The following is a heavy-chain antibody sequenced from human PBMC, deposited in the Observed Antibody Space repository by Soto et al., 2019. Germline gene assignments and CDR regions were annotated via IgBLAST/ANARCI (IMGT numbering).Heavy chain of an antibody. CDR3: ARDTTGPRYYYGMDV. J-gene: IGHJ6*02. Sequence: QVQLQESGPGLVKPSETLSLTCTVSGGSVSSGSYYWSWIRQPPGKGLEWIGYIYYSGSTNYNPSLKSRVTISVDTSKNQFSRKLSSVTAADTAVYYCARDTTGPRYYYGMDVWGQGTTVTVSS. CDR1: GGSVSSGSYY. V-gene: IGHV4-61*01. D-gene: IGHD2-2*01. CDR2: IYYSGST.